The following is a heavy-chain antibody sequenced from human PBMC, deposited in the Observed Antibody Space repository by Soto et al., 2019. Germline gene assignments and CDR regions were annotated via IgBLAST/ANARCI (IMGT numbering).Heavy chain of an antibody. D-gene: IGHD3-3*01. CDR3: ARGTYYDFWSGYRKYGMDV. Sequence: SETLSLTCAVYGGSVNGYYWNWIRQPPGKGLEWIGEINHSGSTNYNPSLKSRVTISVDTSKNQFSLKLSSVTAADTAVYYCARGTYYDFWSGYRKYGMDVWGQGTTVTVSS. CDR2: INHSGST. V-gene: IGHV4-34*01. CDR1: GGSVNGYY. J-gene: IGHJ6*02.